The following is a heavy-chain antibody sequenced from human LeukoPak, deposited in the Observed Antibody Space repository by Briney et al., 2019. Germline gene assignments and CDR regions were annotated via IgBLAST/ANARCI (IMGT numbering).Heavy chain of an antibody. V-gene: IGHV3-21*01. CDR2: ISSSSSYI. D-gene: IGHD6-19*01. J-gene: IGHJ3*02. CDR3: ATIQGRSGWASDAFDI. Sequence: GGSLRLSCAGSGFTFSSYSMNWVRQAPGMGLEWVSFISSSSSYIYYADSVKGRFTMSRDNAKNSLYLQMNSLRAEDTAVYYCATIQGRSGWASDAFDIWGQGTMVTVSP. CDR1: GFTFSSYS.